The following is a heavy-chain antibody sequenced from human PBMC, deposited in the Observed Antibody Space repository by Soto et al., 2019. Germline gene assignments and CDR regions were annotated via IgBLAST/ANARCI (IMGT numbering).Heavy chain of an antibody. Sequence: SETLSLTCSVSGVSMRNSYWTWIRQSAGKGLEWIGRISTSGNTNYNPSLNSRLTMSVDTSKNQFSLKLSSVTAADTAVYYCARGTLTSYIDYWGQGTLVTVSS. V-gene: IGHV4-4*07. CDR1: GVSMRNSY. CDR2: ISTSGNT. J-gene: IGHJ4*02. CDR3: ARGTLTSYIDY.